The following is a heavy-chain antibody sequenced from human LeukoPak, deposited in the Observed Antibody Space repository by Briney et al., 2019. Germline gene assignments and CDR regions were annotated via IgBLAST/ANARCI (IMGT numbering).Heavy chain of an antibody. Sequence: SETLSLTCTVSGGSISSGSYYWGWIRQPPGKGLEWIGSIYYSGSTYFNPSLKSRVTISGDTSKNQFSLKLSSVTAADTAVYYCARLGVATPFDYWGQGTPVTVSS. D-gene: IGHD5-12*01. J-gene: IGHJ4*02. V-gene: IGHV4-39*01. CDR3: ARLGVATPFDY. CDR1: GGSISSGSYY. CDR2: IYYSGST.